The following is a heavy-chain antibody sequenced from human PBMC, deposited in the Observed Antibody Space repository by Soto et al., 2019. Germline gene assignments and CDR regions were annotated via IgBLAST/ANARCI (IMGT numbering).Heavy chain of an antibody. CDR2: ISSTTNYI. V-gene: IGHV3-21*06. CDR1: GFTFTRYS. Sequence: GGSLRLSCAASGFTFTRYSMNWVRQAPGKGLEWVSSISSTTNYIYYGDSMKGRFTISRDNAKYSLYLEMNSLRAEDTAVYYCARESEDLTSNFDYWGQGTLVTVSS. CDR3: ARESEDLTSNFDY. J-gene: IGHJ4*02.